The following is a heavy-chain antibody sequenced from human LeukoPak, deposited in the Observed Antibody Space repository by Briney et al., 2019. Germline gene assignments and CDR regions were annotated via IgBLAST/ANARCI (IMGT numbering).Heavy chain of an antibody. CDR2: ISGSGGST. V-gene: IGHV3-23*01. D-gene: IGHD5-18*01. CDR1: GFTYRRYS. J-gene: IGHJ4*02. Sequence: PGGSLRLSCVASGFTYRRYSMNWVRQAPGKGLEWVSAISGSGGSTYYADSVKGRFTISRDDSKNTLYLQMNSLRAEDTAVYYCAKWAAMDHFDYWGQGTLVTVSS. CDR3: AKWAAMDHFDY.